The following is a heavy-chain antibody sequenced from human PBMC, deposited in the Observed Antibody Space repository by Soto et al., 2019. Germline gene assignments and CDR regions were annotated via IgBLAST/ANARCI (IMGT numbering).Heavy chain of an antibody. D-gene: IGHD3-10*01. Sequence: GAGLGLSCFASGPTLGSRAMTWVRQAPGEGLQWVSTITDTGEDAKYADSVRGRFVISRDNAKKTLYLQMTSLTAEDSAMYYCARGSTDSYPGSRIFDFWGRGTMVTVSA. V-gene: IGHV3-23*01. CDR2: ITDTGEDA. J-gene: IGHJ3*01. CDR1: GPTLGSRA. CDR3: ARGSTDSYPGSRIFDF.